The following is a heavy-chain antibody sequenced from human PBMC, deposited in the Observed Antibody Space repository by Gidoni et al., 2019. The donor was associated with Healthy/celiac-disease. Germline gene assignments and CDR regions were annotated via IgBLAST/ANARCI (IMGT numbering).Heavy chain of an antibody. D-gene: IGHD6-13*01. CDR1: GFTFDDYT. Sequence: EVQLVESGGVVVQPGGSLRLSCAASGFTFDDYTMHWVRQALGKGLEWVSLISWDGGSTYYADSVKGRFTISRDNSKNSLYLQMNSLRTEDTALYYCAKDRAAGSGMDVWGQGTTVTVSS. J-gene: IGHJ6*02. CDR3: AKDRAAGSGMDV. V-gene: IGHV3-43*01. CDR2: ISWDGGST.